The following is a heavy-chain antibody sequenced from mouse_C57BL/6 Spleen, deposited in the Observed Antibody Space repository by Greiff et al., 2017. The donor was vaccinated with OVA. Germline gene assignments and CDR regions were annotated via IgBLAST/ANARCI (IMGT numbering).Heavy chain of an antibody. CDR2: ISSGSSTI. CDR1: GFTFSDYG. CDR3: ARRSNYDYDGYAMDY. J-gene: IGHJ4*01. Sequence: EVKLMESGGGLVKPGGSLKLSCAASGFTFSDYGMHWVRQAPEKGLEWVAYISSGSSTIYYADTVKGRFTISRDNAKNTLFLQMTSLRSEDTAMYYCARRSNYDYDGYAMDYWGQGTSVTVSS. V-gene: IGHV5-17*01. D-gene: IGHD2-4*01.